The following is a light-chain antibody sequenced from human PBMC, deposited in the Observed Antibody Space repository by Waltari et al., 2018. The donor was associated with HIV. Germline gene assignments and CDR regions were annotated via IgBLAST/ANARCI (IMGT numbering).Light chain of an antibody. Sequence: DILMTQSPLSLPVTPGESASISCRSSQSLLHSDGYNYLDWYLQKPGQSPQLLIYLGSNRASGVPDRFSGSGSGTDFTLKISRVETEDVGVYYCMQGLQTRYTFGQGTKLEIK. V-gene: IGKV2-28*01. CDR2: LGS. J-gene: IGKJ2*01. CDR1: QSLLHSDGYNY. CDR3: MQGLQTRYT.